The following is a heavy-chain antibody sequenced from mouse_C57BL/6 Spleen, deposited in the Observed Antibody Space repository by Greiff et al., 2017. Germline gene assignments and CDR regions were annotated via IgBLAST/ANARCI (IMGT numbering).Heavy chain of an antibody. Sequence: EVKVVESGGGLVKPGGSLKLSCAASGFTFSDYGMHWVRQAPEKGLEWVAYISSGSSTIYYADTVKGRFTISRDNAKNTLFLQMTSLRSEDTAMYYCARPGIVGNWFAYWGQGTLVTVSA. V-gene: IGHV5-17*01. CDR3: ARPGIVGNWFAY. J-gene: IGHJ3*01. CDR1: GFTFSDYG. CDR2: ISSGSSTI. D-gene: IGHD4-1*01.